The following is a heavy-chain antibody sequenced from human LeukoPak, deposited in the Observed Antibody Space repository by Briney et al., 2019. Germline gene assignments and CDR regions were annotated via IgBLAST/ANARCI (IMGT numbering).Heavy chain of an antibody. D-gene: IGHD2-15*01. CDR3: ARAGSDSGAPSDY. Sequence: ASVKVSCKASGYTFTGSYMHWVRQAPGQGLEWLGWINPNSGGTNYAQKFQGRVTMTRDTSISTAYMELSRLRSDDTAVYYCARAGSDSGAPSDYWGQGTLVTVSS. CDR1: GYTFTGSY. V-gene: IGHV1-2*02. J-gene: IGHJ4*02. CDR2: INPNSGGT.